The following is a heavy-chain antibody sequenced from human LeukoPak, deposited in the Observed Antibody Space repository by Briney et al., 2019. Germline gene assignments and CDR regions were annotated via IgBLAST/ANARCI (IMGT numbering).Heavy chain of an antibody. D-gene: IGHD3-3*01. CDR3: ARGGYDFWSGYYNANAFSYYYGMDV. CDR1: GYTFTGYY. CDR2: INPNSGGT. J-gene: IGHJ6*02. Sequence: ASVKVSCKASGYTFTGYYMHWVRQAPGQGLEWMGRINPNSGGTNYAQKFQGRVTMTRDTSISTAYMELSRLRSDDTAVYYCARGGYDFWSGYYNANAFSYYYGMDVWGQGTTVTVSS. V-gene: IGHV1-2*06.